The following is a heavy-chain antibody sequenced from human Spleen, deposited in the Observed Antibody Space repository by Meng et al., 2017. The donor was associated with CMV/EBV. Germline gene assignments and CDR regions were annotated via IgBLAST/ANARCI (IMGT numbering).Heavy chain of an antibody. D-gene: IGHD1-1*01. CDR2: IDSGGSST. V-gene: IGHV3-74*01. CDR1: EFSFSSYA. Sequence: GESLKISCAASEFSFSSYAMTWVRQAPGKGLMWVSRIDSGGSSTTYADSVKGRFTISRDNAKNTLYLQMSSLRDDDTAVYYCARIERAKRERPFDYWGQGTLVTVSS. CDR3: ARIERAKRERPFDY. J-gene: IGHJ4*02.